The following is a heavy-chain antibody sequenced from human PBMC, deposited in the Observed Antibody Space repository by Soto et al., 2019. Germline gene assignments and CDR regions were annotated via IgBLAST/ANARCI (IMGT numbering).Heavy chain of an antibody. V-gene: IGHV3-74*01. D-gene: IGHD3-22*01. CDR2: INSDGSST. J-gene: IGHJ6*02. CDR1: GFTFSTYW. Sequence: HPGGSLRLSCAASGFTFSTYWMHWVRQAPGKGLVWISLINSDGSSTSYADSVKGRFTISRDNAKNTLHLQMNSLRAEDTAVYYCARGRVVITRSSYYGMDVWGQGTTVTVSS. CDR3: ARGRVVITRSSYYGMDV.